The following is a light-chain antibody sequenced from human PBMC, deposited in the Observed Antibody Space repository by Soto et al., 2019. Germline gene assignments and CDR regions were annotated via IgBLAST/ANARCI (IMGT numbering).Light chain of an antibody. J-gene: IGLJ1*01. CDR1: SSDVGGYNY. V-gene: IGLV2-14*01. CDR2: EVS. CDR3: SSYASSSTGV. Sequence: QSVLTQPASVSGSPGQSLTISCTGTSSDVGGYNYVSWYQQHPGKAPKLMIYEVSNRPSGVSNRFSGSKSGNTASLTISGLQAEDEADYYCSSYASSSTGVFGTGAKVTV.